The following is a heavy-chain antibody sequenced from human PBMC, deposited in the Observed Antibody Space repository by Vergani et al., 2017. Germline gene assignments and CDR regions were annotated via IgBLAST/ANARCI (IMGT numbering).Heavy chain of an antibody. CDR3: ARESHVTIFGVASNWFDP. V-gene: IGHV4-31*03. CDR1: GGSISSGGYY. Sequence: QVQLQESGPGLVKPSQTLSLTCTVSGGSISSGGYYWSWIRQHPGKGLEWIGYTYYSGSTYYNPSLKSRVTISVDTSKNQFSLKLSSVTAADTAVYYCARESHVTIFGVASNWFDPWGQGTLVTVSS. J-gene: IGHJ5*02. D-gene: IGHD3-3*01. CDR2: TYYSGST.